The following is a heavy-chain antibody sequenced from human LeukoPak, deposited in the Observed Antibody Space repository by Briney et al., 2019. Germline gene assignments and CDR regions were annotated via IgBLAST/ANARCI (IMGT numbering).Heavy chain of an antibody. Sequence: ASVKVSCKVSGYTLTELSMHWVRQAPGKGLEWMGWINPNSGGTNYAQKFQGRVTMTRDTSISTAYMELSRLRSDDTAVYYCAHSDSGSYYDPSPPFDYWGQGTLVTVSS. CDR1: GYTLTELS. J-gene: IGHJ4*02. V-gene: IGHV1-2*02. D-gene: IGHD1-26*01. CDR2: INPNSGGT. CDR3: AHSDSGSYYDPSPPFDY.